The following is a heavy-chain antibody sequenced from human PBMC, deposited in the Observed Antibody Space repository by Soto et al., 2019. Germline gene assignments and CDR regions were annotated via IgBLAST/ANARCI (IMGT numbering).Heavy chain of an antibody. D-gene: IGHD3-3*01. CDR3: ATGAYYDFWSGYYTGYYGMDV. CDR1: GYILTELS. V-gene: IGHV1-24*01. J-gene: IGHJ6*02. CDR2: FDPEDGET. Sequence: GASVKVSCKVSGYILTELSMHWVRQAPGKGLEWMGGFDPEDGETIYAQKFQGRVTMTEDTSTDTAYMEPSSLRSEDTAVYYCATGAYYDFWSGYYTGYYGMDVWGQGTTVTVSS.